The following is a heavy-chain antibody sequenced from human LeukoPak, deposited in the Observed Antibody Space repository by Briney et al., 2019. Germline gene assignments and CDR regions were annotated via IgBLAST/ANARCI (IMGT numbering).Heavy chain of an antibody. CDR1: GFTFSSYA. D-gene: IGHD6-19*01. CDR3: AKDNRRHYTSGPNPDSLH. V-gene: IGHV3-23*01. CDR2: INSDGSST. J-gene: IGHJ4*02. Sequence: PGGSLRLSCAASGFTFSSYAMSWVRQAPGKGLVWVSRINSDGSSTSYADSVKGRFTISRDNSKNTLFLQMNSLRVEDTAFYYCAKDNRRHYTSGPNPDSLHWGQGALVTVSS.